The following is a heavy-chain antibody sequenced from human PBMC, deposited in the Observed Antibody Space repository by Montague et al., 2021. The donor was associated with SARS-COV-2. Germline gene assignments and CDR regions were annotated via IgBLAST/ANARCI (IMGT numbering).Heavy chain of an antibody. V-gene: IGHV4-39*01. CDR2: IYYSGST. D-gene: IGHD3-3*01. CDR3: ARVQRSTICGVVTYFDY. Sequence: SETLSLTCTVSGGSISSSSYYWGWIRQPPGKGLEWIGSIYYSGSTYYNPSLKSRVTISVDTSKNQFSLKLSSVTVADTAVYYCARVQRSTICGVVTYFDYWGQGTLVTVSS. J-gene: IGHJ4*02. CDR1: GGSISSSSYY.